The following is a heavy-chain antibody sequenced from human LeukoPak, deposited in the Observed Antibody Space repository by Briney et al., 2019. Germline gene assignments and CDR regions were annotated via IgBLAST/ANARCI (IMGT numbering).Heavy chain of an antibody. Sequence: VASVKVSCKASGYSFVTSDINWVRQAAGQGLEWMGWMNPLSGNTGYAQKFQGRVTMTRNTSTGTAYMELSSLRSEDTAVYYCASFFPSNKYCSSTSCYMGPYYYYYYMDVWGKGTTVTVSS. CDR1: GYSFVTSD. CDR3: ASFFPSNKYCSSTSCYMGPYYYYYYMDV. D-gene: IGHD2-2*02. CDR2: MNPLSGNT. V-gene: IGHV1-8*01. J-gene: IGHJ6*03.